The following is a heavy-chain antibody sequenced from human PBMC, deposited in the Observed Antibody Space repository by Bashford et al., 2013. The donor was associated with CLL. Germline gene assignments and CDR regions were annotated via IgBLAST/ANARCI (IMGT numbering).Heavy chain of an antibody. CDR1: GVRFSNYA. CDR2: ISGTGAST. D-gene: IGHD5-18*01. CDR3: VKARGNSYGSLLDS. Sequence: GGSLRLSCEVSGVRFSNYAMSWVRQAPGKGLEWVAAISGTGASTYYVDSVKGRFTISRDNSKNTVYVEMNNLRVDDTATYHCVKARGNSYGSLLDSWGQGTPVTVSS. V-gene: IGHV3-23*01. J-gene: IGHJ4*02.